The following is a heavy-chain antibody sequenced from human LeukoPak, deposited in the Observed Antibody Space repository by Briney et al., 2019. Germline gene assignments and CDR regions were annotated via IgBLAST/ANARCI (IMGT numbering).Heavy chain of an antibody. CDR2: IYLDGRA. D-gene: IGHD5-24*01. CDR3: ARDAETSLAN. V-gene: IGHV3-66*01. Sequence: GGSLRLSCAASGFAVSSKYMNWVRQAPGKGLEWVTVIYLDGRADYADSVKGRFTISSDNSKKTVYLQMNSLKAEDTAVYYCARDAETSLANWGQGTLVTVSS. J-gene: IGHJ4*02. CDR1: GFAVSSKY.